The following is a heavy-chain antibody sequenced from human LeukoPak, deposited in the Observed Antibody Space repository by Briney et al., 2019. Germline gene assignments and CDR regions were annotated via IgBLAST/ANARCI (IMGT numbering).Heavy chain of an antibody. CDR1: GYTFTGYY. CDR3: ARGLKVVPAAEPFDP. Sequence: GASVKVSCKASGYTFTGYYMHWVRQAPGQGLEWMGWINPNSGGTNYAQKFQGRVTMTRDTSISTAYMELSRLRSDDTAVYYCARGLKVVPAAEPFDPWGQGTLVTVSS. V-gene: IGHV1-2*02. D-gene: IGHD2-2*01. CDR2: INPNSGGT. J-gene: IGHJ5*02.